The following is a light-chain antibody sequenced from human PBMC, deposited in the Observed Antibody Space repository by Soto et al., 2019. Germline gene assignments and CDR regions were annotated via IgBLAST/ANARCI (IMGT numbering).Light chain of an antibody. J-gene: IGKJ1*01. CDR1: QSISNY. Sequence: DIQMTQSPSSLSASVGDRVTITCRASQSISNYLNWYQQKPGKAPKVLIHTASSLQSGVPSRFSGSGSGTDFTLTITSLQPEDFATYYCQQSYSTPRTFGQGTKVDIK. CDR3: QQSYSTPRT. CDR2: TAS. V-gene: IGKV1-39*01.